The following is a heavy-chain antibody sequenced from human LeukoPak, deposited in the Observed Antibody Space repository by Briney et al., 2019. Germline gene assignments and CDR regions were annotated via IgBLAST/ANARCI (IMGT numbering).Heavy chain of an antibody. Sequence: ASVNVSCKASGYIFPKFYMHWVRQAPGQGLEWMGWINPYSGGTEYPQRFQGRVTLTRDTSISTAYMELTRLTSDDTAIYYCARGYQFGGMIYFDYWGQGALVTVPS. V-gene: IGHV1-2*02. J-gene: IGHJ4*02. CDR1: GYIFPKFY. CDR2: INPYSGGT. CDR3: ARGYQFGGMIYFDY. D-gene: IGHD2-2*01.